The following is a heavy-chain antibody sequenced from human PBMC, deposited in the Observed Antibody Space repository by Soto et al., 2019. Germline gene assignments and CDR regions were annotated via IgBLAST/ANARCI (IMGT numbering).Heavy chain of an antibody. CDR1: GGSISSYY. J-gene: IGHJ5*02. V-gene: IGHV4-59*08. CDR3: ERLPDQRDLFDP. CDR2: IYYSGST. Sequence: SETLSLTCTVSGGSISSYYWSWIRQPPGKGLEWIGYIYYSGSTNYNPSLKSRVTISVDTSKNQFSLKLSSVTAADTAVYYCERLPDQRDLFDPWGQGTLVTVSS.